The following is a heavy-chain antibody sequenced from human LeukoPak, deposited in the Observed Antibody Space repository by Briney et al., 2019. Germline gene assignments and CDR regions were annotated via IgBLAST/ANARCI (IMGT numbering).Heavy chain of an antibody. CDR3: TTDYLFGSGWEGYFQH. CDR1: GFTFTNAW. Sequence: GGSLRLSCAASGFTFTNAWMSWVRQAPGKGLEWVGRIKSKTNGGTTDYAAPVRGRFTISRDDSKNTLYLQMNSLQTEDTAVYYCTTDYLFGSGWEGYFQHWGQGTLVTVSS. D-gene: IGHD3-10*01. V-gene: IGHV3-15*01. CDR2: IKSKTNGGTT. J-gene: IGHJ1*01.